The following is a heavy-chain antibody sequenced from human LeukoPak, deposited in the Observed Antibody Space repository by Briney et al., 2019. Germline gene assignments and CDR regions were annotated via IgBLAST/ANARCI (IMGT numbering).Heavy chain of an antibody. J-gene: IGHJ4*02. CDR1: GGSISSSSYY. D-gene: IGHD5-18*01. V-gene: IGHV4-39*01. Sequence: ETLSLTCTVSGGSISSSSYYWGWIRQPPGKGLEWIGSIYYSGSSCYNPSLKSRVTISVHTSKNQFSLKLSSVTAADTAVYYCARHVDTATDYFDYWGQGTLVTVSS. CDR3: ARHVDTATDYFDY. CDR2: IYYSGSS.